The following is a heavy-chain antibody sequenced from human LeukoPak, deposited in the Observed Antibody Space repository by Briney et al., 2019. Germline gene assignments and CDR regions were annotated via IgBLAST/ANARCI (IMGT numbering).Heavy chain of an antibody. D-gene: IGHD6-25*01. Sequence: GGSLRLSCAASGFTFSSYSMNWARQAPGKGLEWVSSISSSSSYIYYADSVKGRFTISRDNAKNTLYLQMNSLRAEDTAVYYCARGPPWYFDLWGRGTLVTVSS. CDR2: ISSSSSYI. CDR1: GFTFSSYS. CDR3: ARGPPWYFDL. J-gene: IGHJ2*01. V-gene: IGHV3-21*01.